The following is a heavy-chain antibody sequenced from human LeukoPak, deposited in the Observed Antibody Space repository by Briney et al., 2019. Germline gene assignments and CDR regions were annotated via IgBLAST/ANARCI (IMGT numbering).Heavy chain of an antibody. CDR3: ARERQSSSWSHFDY. J-gene: IGHJ4*02. CDR1: GFTFSNAW. V-gene: IGHV3-66*01. D-gene: IGHD6-13*01. Sequence: GGSLRLSCAASGFTFSNAWMSWVRQAPGKGLEWVSVIYSGGSTYYADSVKGRFTISRDNSKNTLYLQMNSLRAEDTAVYYCARERQSSSWSHFDYWGQGTLVTVSS. CDR2: IYSGGST.